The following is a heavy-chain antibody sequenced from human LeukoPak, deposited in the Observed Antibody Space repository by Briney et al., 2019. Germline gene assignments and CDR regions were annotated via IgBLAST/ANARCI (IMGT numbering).Heavy chain of an antibody. J-gene: IGHJ3*02. D-gene: IGHD3-10*01. CDR3: ARDRGVRGVIIMDPIDI. Sequence: ASVKVSCKASGYTFTSYGISWVRQAPGQGLEWMGWISAYNGNTNYAQKLQGRVTMTTDTSTSTAYMELRSLRSDDTAVYYCARDRGVRGVIIMDPIDIWGQGTMVTVSS. CDR2: ISAYNGNT. CDR1: GYTFTSYG. V-gene: IGHV1-18*01.